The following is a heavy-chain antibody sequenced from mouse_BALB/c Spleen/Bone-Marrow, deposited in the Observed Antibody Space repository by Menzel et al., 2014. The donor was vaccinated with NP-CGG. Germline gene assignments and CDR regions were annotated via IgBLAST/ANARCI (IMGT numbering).Heavy chain of an antibody. Sequence: VQLQQSGPSLVKPSQTLSLTCSVTGDSITNAYWNWIRKFPGNKIDYMGYISYSGNTYYNPSLKSRISITRDTSKNQFYLQLNSVTTEDTATYFCARRSGYYSDYWGQGTTLTVSS. CDR2: ISYSGNT. CDR3: ARRSGYYSDY. V-gene: IGHV3-8*02. J-gene: IGHJ2*01. CDR1: GDSITNAY.